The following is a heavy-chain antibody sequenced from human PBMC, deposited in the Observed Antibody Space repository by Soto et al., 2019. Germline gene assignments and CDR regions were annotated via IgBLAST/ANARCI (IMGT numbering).Heavy chain of an antibody. CDR2: ISAYNGNT. CDR3: ARDAPPADY. V-gene: IGHV1-18*01. Sequence: QVQLVQSGAEVKKPGASVKVSCKASGYTFTSYHINWVRQAPGQGLEWMGWISAYNGNTNYAQKLQGRVTTTTDTSTRTAYMEPRSLRSDDTAVYYWARDAPPADYWGQGTLVTVSS. CDR1: GYTFTSYH. D-gene: IGHD2-2*01. J-gene: IGHJ4*02.